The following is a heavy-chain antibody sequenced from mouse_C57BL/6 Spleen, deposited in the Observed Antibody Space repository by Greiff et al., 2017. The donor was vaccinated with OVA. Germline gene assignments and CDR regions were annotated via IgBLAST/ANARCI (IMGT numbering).Heavy chain of an antibody. D-gene: IGHD1-1*02. CDR1: GYAFSGSW. V-gene: IGHV1-82*01. Sequence: QVQLKQSGPGLVKPGASVKLSCKASGYAFSGSWMNWVRQGPGKGLEWIGGIYPGDGDTNYNGKCKCNATLTADKSSSTAYMQLSSLTSEDSAVYFCARVGYAMDYWGQGTSVTVSS. J-gene: IGHJ4*01. CDR3: ARVGYAMDY. CDR2: IYPGDGDT.